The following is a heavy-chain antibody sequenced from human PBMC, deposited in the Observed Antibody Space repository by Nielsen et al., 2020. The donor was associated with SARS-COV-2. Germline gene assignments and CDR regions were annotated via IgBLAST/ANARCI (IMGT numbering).Heavy chain of an antibody. Sequence: GESLKISCAASGFAFRTHSMNWLRQAPGKGLEWISYISSGGHSIYYADSVKGRFTIPRDNSKNTLYLQMDSLRADDTAVYYCARNEAAPGMETNWYDHWGQGTPVTVSS. CDR3: ARNEAAPGMETNWYDH. V-gene: IGHV3-48*01. J-gene: IGHJ5*02. CDR1: GFAFRTHS. CDR2: ISSGGHSI. D-gene: IGHD6-13*01.